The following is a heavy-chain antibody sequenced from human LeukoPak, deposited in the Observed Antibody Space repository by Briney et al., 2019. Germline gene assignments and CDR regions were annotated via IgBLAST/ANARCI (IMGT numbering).Heavy chain of an antibody. J-gene: IGHJ4*02. Sequence: GGSLRLSCAASVFTFSSYGMTWVRQAPGKGLEWVSFISGDGGSTYYADSVKGRFTISRDNSKNTLYLQMNSLRAEDTAIYYCAKSGYNRFDYWGQGTLVTVSS. CDR2: ISGDGGST. CDR3: AKSGYNRFDY. CDR1: VFTFSSYG. V-gene: IGHV3-23*01. D-gene: IGHD5-24*01.